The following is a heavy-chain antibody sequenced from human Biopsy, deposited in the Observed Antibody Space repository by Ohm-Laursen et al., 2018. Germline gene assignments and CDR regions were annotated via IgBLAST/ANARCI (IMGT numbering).Heavy chain of an antibody. Sequence: SLRLSCAASGFTFSSYAMNWVRQAPGKGLEWVSGINNDGGRTDYADSVKGRFTISRDNSKSTLYLQMNSLRAEDTAIYYCAKVADYYNDSGFDDYWGQGTLVTVSS. CDR2: INNDGGRT. CDR3: AKVADYYNDSGFDDY. J-gene: IGHJ4*02. CDR1: GFTFSSYA. D-gene: IGHD3-22*01. V-gene: IGHV3-23*01.